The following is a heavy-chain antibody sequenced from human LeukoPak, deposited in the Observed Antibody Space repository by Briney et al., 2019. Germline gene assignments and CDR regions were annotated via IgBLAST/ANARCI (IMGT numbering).Heavy chain of an antibody. CDR3: ARPSTDYVWGSYRTGAFDI. CDR2: IYYSGST. J-gene: IGHJ3*02. V-gene: IGHV4-39*01. CDR1: GGSISSSSYY. Sequence: KPSETLSLTCTVSGGSISSSSYYWGGMRQPPGKELEWIGSIYYSGSTYYNPSLKSRVTISVDTSKNQFSLKLSSVTAADTAVYYCARPSTDYVWGSYRTGAFDIWGQGTMVTVSS. D-gene: IGHD3-16*02.